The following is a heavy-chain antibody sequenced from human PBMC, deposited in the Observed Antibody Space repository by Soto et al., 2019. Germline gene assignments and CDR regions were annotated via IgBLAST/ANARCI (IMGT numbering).Heavy chain of an antibody. CDR1: GYTFTNYG. Sequence: QVQLVQSGAEVKKPGASAKVSCKASGYTFTNYGLSWVRQAPGQGLEWMGWISGYNGKTNYGQKFQGRVTVTIDTSTSTVYMELRGLRSDDTAVYYCARDLLRYCSAGACTYYYYNGMDVWGQGTTVTVSS. CDR2: ISGYNGKT. CDR3: ARDLLRYCSAGACTYYYYNGMDV. J-gene: IGHJ6*02. V-gene: IGHV1-18*01. D-gene: IGHD2-15*01.